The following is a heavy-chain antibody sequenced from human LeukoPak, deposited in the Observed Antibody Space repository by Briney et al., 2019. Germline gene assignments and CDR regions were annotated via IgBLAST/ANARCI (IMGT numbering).Heavy chain of an antibody. J-gene: IGHJ4*02. V-gene: IGHV3-7*05. CDR2: IKQAGTEK. Sequence: GGSLRLSCAASGFTFGTYWMTWVRQAPGKGLEWVANIKQAGTEKYYVDSVKGRFTISRDNAKKSLYLQMNSLRADDTAVYYCTTGAPRAYSGSYSNCWGQGTLVTVSS. CDR1: GFTFGTYW. D-gene: IGHD1-26*01. CDR3: TTGAPRAYSGSYSNC.